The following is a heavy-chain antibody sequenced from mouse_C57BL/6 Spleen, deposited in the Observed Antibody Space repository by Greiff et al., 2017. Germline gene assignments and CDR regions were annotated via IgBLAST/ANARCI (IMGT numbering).Heavy chain of an antibody. D-gene: IGHD2-3*01. V-gene: IGHV2-2*01. Sequence: VQLKESGPGLVQPSQSLSITCTVSGFSLTSYGVHWVRQSPGKGLEWLGVIWSGGSTDCNAAFISRLSISKDNSKSQVFFKMNSLQADDTAIYYCASLLYDGYLWYFDVWGTGTTVTVSS. J-gene: IGHJ1*03. CDR1: GFSLTSYG. CDR2: IWSGGST. CDR3: ASLLYDGYLWYFDV.